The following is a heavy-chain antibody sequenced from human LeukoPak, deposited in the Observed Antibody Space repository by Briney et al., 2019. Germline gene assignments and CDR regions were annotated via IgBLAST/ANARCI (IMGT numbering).Heavy chain of an antibody. V-gene: IGHV5-51*01. Sequence: GESLKISCKGSGFSFTSYWIGWVRQMPGKGLEWMGIIYPGDSDTRYSPSFQGQVTISADKSISTAYLQWSSLKASDTAMYYCARRDYYDSSGYYWSGHFDYWGQGTLVTVSS. CDR3: ARRDYYDSSGYYWSGHFDY. CDR1: GFSFTSYW. D-gene: IGHD3-22*01. J-gene: IGHJ4*02. CDR2: IYPGDSDT.